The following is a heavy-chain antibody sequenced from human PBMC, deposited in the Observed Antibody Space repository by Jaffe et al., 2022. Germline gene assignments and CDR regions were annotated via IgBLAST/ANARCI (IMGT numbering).Heavy chain of an antibody. J-gene: IGHJ4*02. CDR2: IYYSGST. CDR1: GGSISSYY. Sequence: QVQLQESGPGLVKPSETLSLTCTVSGGSISSYYWSWIRQPPGKGLEWIGYIYYSGSTNYNPSLKSRVTISVDTSKNQFSLKLSSVTAADTAVYYCASFTMVQGALFDYWGQGTLVTVSS. CDR3: ASFTMVQGALFDY. V-gene: IGHV4-59*01. D-gene: IGHD3-10*01.